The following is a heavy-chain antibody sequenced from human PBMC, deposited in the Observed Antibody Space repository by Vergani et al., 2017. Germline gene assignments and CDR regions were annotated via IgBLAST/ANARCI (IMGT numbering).Heavy chain of an antibody. D-gene: IGHD3-10*01. J-gene: IGHJ4*02. CDR2: TYYRSKWYN. CDR3: AREPYCYGSGSYFYYFDY. CDR1: GDSVSSNSAA. V-gene: IGHV6-1*01. Sequence: QVQLQQSGPGLVKPSQTLSLTCAISGDSVSSNSAAWNWIRQSPSRGLEWLGRTYYRSKWYNDYAVSVKSRITINPDTSKNQFSLQLNSVTPEDTAVYYCAREPYCYGSGSYFYYFDYWGQGTLVTVSS.